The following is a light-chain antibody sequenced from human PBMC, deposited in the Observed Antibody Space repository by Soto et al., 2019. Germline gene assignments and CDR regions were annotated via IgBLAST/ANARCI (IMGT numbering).Light chain of an antibody. CDR1: KLGDKY. Sequence: SYELTQPPSLSVSPGQTANITCSGDKLGDKYACWYQQKPGQSPVLLIYQDTKRPSGIPERFSGSNSGTTATLTISGTQAMDEADYYWQVWDDNTKSEVFGGGTKVTVL. CDR2: QDT. CDR3: QVWDDNTKSEV. V-gene: IGLV3-1*01. J-gene: IGLJ2*01.